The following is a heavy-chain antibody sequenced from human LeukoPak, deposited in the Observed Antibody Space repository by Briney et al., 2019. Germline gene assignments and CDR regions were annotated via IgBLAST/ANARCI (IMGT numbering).Heavy chain of an antibody. J-gene: IGHJ4*02. Sequence: PTGGSLRLSCAASGFTFSSYNINWVRQAPGKGLEWVSYISSSGSTIYYADSVKGRFTISRDNAKNSLYLQMNSLRAEDTAVYYCARDGRYDSSGYQFDYWGQGTLVTVSS. V-gene: IGHV3-48*04. CDR3: ARDGRYDSSGYQFDY. CDR2: ISSSGSTI. CDR1: GFTFSSYN. D-gene: IGHD3-22*01.